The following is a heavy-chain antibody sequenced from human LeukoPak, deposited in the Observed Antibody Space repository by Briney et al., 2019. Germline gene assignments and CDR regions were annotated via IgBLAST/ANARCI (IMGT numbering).Heavy chain of an antibody. CDR2: IRYDGSNK. J-gene: IGHJ6*03. CDR1: GFTFSSYG. V-gene: IGHV3-30*02. Sequence: GGSLRLSCAASGFTFSSYGMHWVRQAPGKGLEWVAFIRYDGSNKYYADSVKGRFTISRDNSKNTLYLQMNSLRAEDTAVYYCAKGYDFWSAQSHYYYYYMDVWGKGTTVTVSS. D-gene: IGHD3-3*01. CDR3: AKGYDFWSAQSHYYYYYMDV.